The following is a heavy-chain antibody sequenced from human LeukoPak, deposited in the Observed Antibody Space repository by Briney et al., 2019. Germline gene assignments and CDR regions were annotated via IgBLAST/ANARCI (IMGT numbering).Heavy chain of an antibody. CDR1: GFTFSSYS. V-gene: IGHV3-21*01. J-gene: IGHJ4*02. CDR3: ARDPGYSGYDFDY. CDR2: ISSSSSYI. Sequence: GGSLRLSCAAPGFTFSSYSMNWVRQAPGKGLEWVSSISSSSSYIYYADSVKGRFTISRDNAKKSMYLQMNSLRAEDTAVYYCARDPGYSGYDFDYWGQGTLVTVSS. D-gene: IGHD5-12*01.